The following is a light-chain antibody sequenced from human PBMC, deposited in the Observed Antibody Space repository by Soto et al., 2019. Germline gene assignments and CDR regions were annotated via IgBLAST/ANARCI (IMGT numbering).Light chain of an antibody. V-gene: IGKV3-11*01. CDR1: QSVGTF. CDR2: DAS. Sequence: DIVLTQSPATLSLSPGERDTISCRASQSVGTFFAWYQQKPGQAPRLLIYDASNRATGIPPRFSGSGSGTDFTLTISSLEPEDFAVYYCQQCNNWPQWTFGQGTKVDIK. CDR3: QQCNNWPQWT. J-gene: IGKJ1*01.